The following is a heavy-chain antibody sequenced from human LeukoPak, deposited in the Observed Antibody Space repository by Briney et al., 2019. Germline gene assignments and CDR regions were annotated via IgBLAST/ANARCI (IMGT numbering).Heavy chain of an antibody. Sequence: SETLSLTCTVSGGSISSSSHFWGWIRQPPGKGLVWIGSIYYTGSTYYNSSLKSRLTISVDTSKNQFSLKLSSVTAADTAVFYCARLDNWNGYYFDYWGQGTLVTVSS. CDR2: IYYTGST. D-gene: IGHD1-20*01. CDR1: GGSISSSSHF. J-gene: IGHJ4*02. V-gene: IGHV4-39*01. CDR3: ARLDNWNGYYFDY.